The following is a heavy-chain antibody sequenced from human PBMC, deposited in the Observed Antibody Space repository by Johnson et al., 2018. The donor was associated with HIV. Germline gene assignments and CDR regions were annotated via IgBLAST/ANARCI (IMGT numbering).Heavy chain of an antibody. V-gene: IGHV3-30*04. Sequence: QEQLVESGGGVVQPGRSLRLSCAASGFTFSSYDMHWVRQAPGKGLEWVAVISYDGSNKYYEDSVKGRFTISRDNSKNTLYLQMNSLRAEDTAVYYCAREMNAGNDAFDIWGQGTMVTVAS. J-gene: IGHJ3*02. CDR1: GFTFSSYD. CDR2: ISYDGSNK. CDR3: AREMNAGNDAFDI.